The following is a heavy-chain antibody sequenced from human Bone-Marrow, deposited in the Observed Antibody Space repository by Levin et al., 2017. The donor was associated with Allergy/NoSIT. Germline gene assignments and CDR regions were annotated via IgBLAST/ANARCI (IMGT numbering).Heavy chain of an antibody. J-gene: IGHJ4*02. Sequence: GGSLRLSCAASGFIFSSFWMHWVRQAPGKGLVWVSRINTDGSSTTYADSVKGRFTISRDNAKNTLYLQMNSLRAEDTAVYYCASGYNYGYHYWGQGTLVTVSS. CDR1: GFIFSSFW. CDR3: ASGYNYGYHY. D-gene: IGHD5-18*01. CDR2: INTDGSST. V-gene: IGHV3-74*01.